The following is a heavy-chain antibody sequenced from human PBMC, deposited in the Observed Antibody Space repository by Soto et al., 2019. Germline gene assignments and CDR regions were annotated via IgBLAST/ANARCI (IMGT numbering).Heavy chain of an antibody. Sequence: QVQLQESGPGLVKPSGTLSLTCAVSGTSIINNNWWTWVRQPPGKGLEWIGELYHSGTTNYTSSLKSRVTFSTDKSKNQFSLNLNSVTAADTAVYYCARGDGDNAFDIWGQGTLVIVSS. V-gene: IGHV4-4*02. D-gene: IGHD2-21*02. CDR2: LYHSGTT. CDR3: ARGDGDNAFDI. CDR1: GTSIINNNW. J-gene: IGHJ3*02.